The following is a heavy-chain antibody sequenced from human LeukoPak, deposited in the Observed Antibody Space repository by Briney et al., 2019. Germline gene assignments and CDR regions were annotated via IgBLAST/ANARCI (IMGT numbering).Heavy chain of an antibody. Sequence: GESLKISCKASGYSFTTYWVAWVRQMPGRGLEWMGIIYPGHSDTRYSPSFQGQVTISADESITTAYLQWHSLKASDTAIYYCARPNYYSSGSYSIWYFDYWGQGTLVTVSS. J-gene: IGHJ4*02. CDR2: IYPGHSDT. CDR3: ARPNYYSSGSYSIWYFDY. CDR1: GYSFTTYW. V-gene: IGHV5-51*01. D-gene: IGHD3-10*01.